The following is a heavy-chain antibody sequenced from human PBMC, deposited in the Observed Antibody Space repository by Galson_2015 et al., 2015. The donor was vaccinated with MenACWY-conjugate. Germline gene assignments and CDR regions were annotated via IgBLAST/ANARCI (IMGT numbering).Heavy chain of an antibody. J-gene: IGHJ6*02. CDR2: ISSSSSYI. D-gene: IGHD4-17*01. Sequence: SLRLSCAASGFTFSSYSMNWVRQAPGKGLEWVSSISSSSSYIYYADSVKGRFTISRDNAKNSLCLQMNSLRAEDTAVYYCARDPSAVYYYYYGMDVWGQGTTVTVSS. CDR1: GFTFSSYS. CDR3: ARDPSAVYYYYYGMDV. V-gene: IGHV3-21*01.